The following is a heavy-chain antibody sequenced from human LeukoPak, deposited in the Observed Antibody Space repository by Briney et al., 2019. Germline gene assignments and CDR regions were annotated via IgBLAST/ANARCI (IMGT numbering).Heavy chain of an antibody. J-gene: IGHJ6*03. Sequence: SETLSLTCTVSGGSISSSSYYWGWIRQPPGKGLEWIGSIYYSGSTYYNPSLKSRVTISVDTSKNQFSLKLSSVTAADTAVYYCASRGELLAPHYYYYYMDVWGKGTTVTISS. CDR1: GGSISSSSYY. CDR3: ASRGELLAPHYYYYYMDV. V-gene: IGHV4-39*01. CDR2: IYYSGST. D-gene: IGHD3-10*01.